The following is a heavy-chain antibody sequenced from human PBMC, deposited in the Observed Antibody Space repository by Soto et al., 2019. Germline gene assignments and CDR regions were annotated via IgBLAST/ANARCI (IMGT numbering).Heavy chain of an antibody. D-gene: IGHD3-3*01. Sequence: GGSLRLSCAASGFTFSSYGIHCVRQAPGKGLEWVAVIWYDGSNKYYADSVKGRFTISRDNSKNTLYLQMNSLRAEDTAVYYCARDPPRITIFGVVIPEGYYYYGMDVWGQGTTVTVSS. CDR1: GFTFSSYG. J-gene: IGHJ6*02. V-gene: IGHV3-33*08. CDR3: ARDPPRITIFGVVIPEGYYYYGMDV. CDR2: IWYDGSNK.